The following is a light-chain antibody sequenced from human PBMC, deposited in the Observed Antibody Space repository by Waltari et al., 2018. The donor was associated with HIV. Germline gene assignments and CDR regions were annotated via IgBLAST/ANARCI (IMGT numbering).Light chain of an antibody. CDR3: ASWDDGLRGHV. Sequence: QPDLTQPPSVSGTPGQRLTIPCSGNNSNIGRNFVYWYRQVPGTAPSLLGYRNELRPSGVGDRFFGSRSGASASLVISGLRVDDEGDYYCASWDDGLRGHVFGGGTTVSV. CDR1: NSNIGRNF. CDR2: RNE. J-gene: IGLJ1*01. V-gene: IGLV1-47*01.